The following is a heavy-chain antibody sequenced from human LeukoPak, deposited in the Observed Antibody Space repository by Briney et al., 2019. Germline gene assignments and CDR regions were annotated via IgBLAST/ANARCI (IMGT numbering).Heavy chain of an antibody. J-gene: IGHJ6*03. V-gene: IGHV4-34*01. Sequence: GSLRLSCATSGFTFDTYTMNWVRQPPGKGLEWIGEINHSGSTNYNPSLKSRVTISVDTSKNQFSLKLSSVTAADTAVYYCARTYYYYYYTDVWGKGTTVTVSS. CDR3: ARTYYYYYYTDV. CDR1: GFTFDTYT. CDR2: INHSGST.